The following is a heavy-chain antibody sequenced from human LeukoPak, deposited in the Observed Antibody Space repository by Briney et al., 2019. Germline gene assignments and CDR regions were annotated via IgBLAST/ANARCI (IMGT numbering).Heavy chain of an antibody. V-gene: IGHV3-30-3*01. CDR3: AKDGGRNTMVRGVIIDY. D-gene: IGHD3-10*01. CDR1: GFSFSSYA. CDR2: ISYDGNHQ. J-gene: IGHJ4*02. Sequence: GGSLRLSCVASGFSFSSYAMHWVRQAPGKGLEWVAVISYDGNHQFYADSVKGRFTISRDNSKNTLYLQMNSLRAEDTAVYYCAKDGGRNTMVRGVIIDYWGQGTLVTVSS.